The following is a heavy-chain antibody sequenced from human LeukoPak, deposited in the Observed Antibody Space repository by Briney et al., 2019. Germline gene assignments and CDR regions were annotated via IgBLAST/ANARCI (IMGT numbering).Heavy chain of an antibody. V-gene: IGHV1-2*02. Sequence: GASVKVSCKTSGYTFTGYHVNWVRQAPGQGLEWMGWFNANSGATKYAQKFQGRVTMTRDTSIGTDFMELTSLISDDTAIYYCARDPYDGNYFFDYWGQGTLVTVAS. CDR2: FNANSGAT. CDR3: ARDPYDGNYFFDY. J-gene: IGHJ4*02. CDR1: GYTFTGYH. D-gene: IGHD3-3*01.